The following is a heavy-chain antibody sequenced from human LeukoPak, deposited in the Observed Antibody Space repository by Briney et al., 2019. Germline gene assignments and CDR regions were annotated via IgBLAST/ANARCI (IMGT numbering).Heavy chain of an antibody. CDR1: GGSISGSSYY. Sequence: SETLSLTCTVSGGSISGSSYYGGWIRQPPGKGLEWIGSIYNSGTTYYNPSLKSRVTISVDTSKNHFSLQLSSVTAADTAVYYCATYCSSTSCYRRAYDSWGQATLVTVSS. CDR2: IYNSGTT. CDR3: ATYCSSTSCYRRAYDS. V-gene: IGHV4-39*02. D-gene: IGHD2-2*01. J-gene: IGHJ4*02.